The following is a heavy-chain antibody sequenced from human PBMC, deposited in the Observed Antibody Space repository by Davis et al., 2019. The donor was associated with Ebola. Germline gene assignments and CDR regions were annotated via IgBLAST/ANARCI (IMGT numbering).Heavy chain of an antibody. CDR1: GFTFSTYS. Sequence: GESLKISCAASGFTFSTYSMSWVRQAPGKGLEWVSSISSDSDYIYYADSAKGRFTISRDNAKNSLYLQMTGLRTEDTAVYYCARSEPPDYWGQGTLVTVSS. D-gene: IGHD1-14*01. CDR3: ARSEPPDY. V-gene: IGHV3-21*01. J-gene: IGHJ4*02. CDR2: ISSDSDYI.